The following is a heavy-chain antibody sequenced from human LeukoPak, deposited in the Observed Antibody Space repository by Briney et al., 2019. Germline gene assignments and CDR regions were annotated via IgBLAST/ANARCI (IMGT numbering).Heavy chain of an antibody. CDR3: ARSISPSFFGVETTDAFDI. D-gene: IGHD3-3*01. J-gene: IGHJ3*02. CDR2: IYTSGST. V-gene: IGHV4-61*02. CDR1: GGSISSGSYY. Sequence: PSQTLSLTCTVSGGSISSGSYYWSWIRQPAGKGLEWIGRIYTSGSTNYNPSLKSRVTISVDTSKNQFSLKLSSVTAADTAVYYCARSISPSFFGVETTDAFDIWGQGTMVTVSS.